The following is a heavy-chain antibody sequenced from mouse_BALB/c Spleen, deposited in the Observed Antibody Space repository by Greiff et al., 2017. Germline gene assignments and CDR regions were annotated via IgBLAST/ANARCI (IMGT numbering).Heavy chain of an antibody. CDR1: GFSLTSYG. CDR2: IWSGGST. J-gene: IGHJ3*01. CDR3: ARNWDY. V-gene: IGHV2-2*02. D-gene: IGHD4-1*01. Sequence: QVQLKESGPGLVQPSQSLSITCTVSGFSLTSYGVHWVRQSPGKGLEWLGVIWSGGSTDYNAAFISRLSISKDNSKSQVFFKMNSLQANDTPIYYCARNWDYWGQGTLVTVSA.